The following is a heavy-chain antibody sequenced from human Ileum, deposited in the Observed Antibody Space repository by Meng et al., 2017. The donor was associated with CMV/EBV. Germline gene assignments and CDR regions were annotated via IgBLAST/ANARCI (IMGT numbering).Heavy chain of an antibody. CDR2: ITGSGATT. CDR3: AKDPQQLAINWFDP. CDR1: GFTFRSYA. V-gene: IGHV3-23*01. D-gene: IGHD6-13*01. J-gene: IGHJ5*02. Sequence: AASGFTFRSYAMGWVRQAPGKGLEWVSSITGSGATTYYADSVKGRFTVSRDNFQNTLFLQLNSLRADDTAVYYCAKDPQQLAINWFDPLGQGTLVPSPQ.